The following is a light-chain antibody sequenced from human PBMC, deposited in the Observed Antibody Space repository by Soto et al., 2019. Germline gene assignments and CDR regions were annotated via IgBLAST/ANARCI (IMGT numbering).Light chain of an antibody. CDR1: QSISSW. Sequence: DIQMTQSPSTLSASVGDRVTIPCRASQSISSWLAWYQQKPGKAPNLLIYDASTLERGVPSRFSGTGSGTEFTLAINSLQPDDFATYYCQQYHRSSITFGQGTRLEI. CDR3: QQYHRSSIT. CDR2: DAS. V-gene: IGKV1-5*01. J-gene: IGKJ5*01.